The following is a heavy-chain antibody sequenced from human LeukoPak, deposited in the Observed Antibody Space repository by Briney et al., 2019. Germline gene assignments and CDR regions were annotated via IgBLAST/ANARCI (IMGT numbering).Heavy chain of an antibody. J-gene: IGHJ5*02. Sequence: GASVKVSCKASGYTFTSYGISWVRQPPGQGLEWMGWISAYNGNTNYAQKLQGRVTMTTDTSTSTAYMELRSLRSDDTAVYYCAREGLAAAYNWFDPWGQGTLVTVSS. D-gene: IGHD6-13*01. V-gene: IGHV1-18*01. CDR3: AREGLAAAYNWFDP. CDR2: ISAYNGNT. CDR1: GYTFTSYG.